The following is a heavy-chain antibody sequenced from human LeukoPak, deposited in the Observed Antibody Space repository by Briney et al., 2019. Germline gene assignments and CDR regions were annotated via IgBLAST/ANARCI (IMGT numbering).Heavy chain of an antibody. CDR1: GGSISSYY. V-gene: IGHV4-39*01. CDR2: IYYSGST. D-gene: IGHD3-22*01. CDR3: ARLESWITMTG. Sequence: SETLSLTCTVSGGSISSYYWGWIRQPPGKGLEWIGSIYYSGSTYYNPSLKSRVTISVDTSKNQFSLKLSSVTAADTAVYYCARLESWITMTGWGQGTLVTVSS. J-gene: IGHJ4*02.